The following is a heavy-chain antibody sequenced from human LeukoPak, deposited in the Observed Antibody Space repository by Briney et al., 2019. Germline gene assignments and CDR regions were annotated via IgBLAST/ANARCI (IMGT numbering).Heavy chain of an antibody. Sequence: PGGSLRLSCAASGFTFSSHWMSWVRQAPGKGLEWVANIKQDGSEEYYVDSVKGRFTISRDNAKSSLCLQMNSLRAEDTAVYYCARAGKYDSGTSLFDYWGQGTLVTVSS. V-gene: IGHV3-7*01. CDR1: GFTFSSHW. CDR2: IKQDGSEE. CDR3: ARAGKYDSGTSLFDY. D-gene: IGHD3-10*01. J-gene: IGHJ4*02.